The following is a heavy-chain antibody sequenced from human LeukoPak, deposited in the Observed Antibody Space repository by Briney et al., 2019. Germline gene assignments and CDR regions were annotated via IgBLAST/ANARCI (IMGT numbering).Heavy chain of an antibody. V-gene: IGHV3-21*01. CDR1: GFTFSSYS. CDR3: ARASRYCSGGSCFSPVFDY. J-gene: IGHJ4*02. CDR2: ISSSSSYI. Sequence: PGGSLRLSCAASGFTFSSYSMNWVRQAPGKGLEWVSSISSSSSYIYYADSVKGRFTISRDNAKNSLYLQMNSLRAEDTAVYYCARASRYCSGGSCFSPVFDYWGQGTLVTVSS. D-gene: IGHD2-15*01.